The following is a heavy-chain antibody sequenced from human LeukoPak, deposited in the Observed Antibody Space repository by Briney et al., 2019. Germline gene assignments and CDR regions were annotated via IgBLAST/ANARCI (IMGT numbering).Heavy chain of an antibody. CDR2: IYYSGST. CDR1: GGSISSYY. V-gene: IGHV4-59*08. Sequence: SETLSLTCTVSGGSISSYYWSWIRQPPGKGLEWIGYIYYSGSTNYNPSLKSRVTISVDTSKTQFSLRLSSVTAADTAVYYCARHPSYYSYFDYWGQGTLVTVSS. J-gene: IGHJ4*02. D-gene: IGHD4-11*01. CDR3: ARHPSYYSYFDY.